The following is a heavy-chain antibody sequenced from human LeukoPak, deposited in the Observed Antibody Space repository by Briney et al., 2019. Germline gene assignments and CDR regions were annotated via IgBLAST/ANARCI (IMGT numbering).Heavy chain of an antibody. Sequence: SETLSLTCSVSGGSLSTYYWIRLRQPAGKGLEWIGRIQTSGNADYNPSLKSRVTMSVDTSKNQFSLRLRSVTAADTAVYYCARDPGDYNHDWYFDLWGRGTLVTVSS. CDR2: IQTSGNA. CDR3: ARDPGDYNHDWYFDL. J-gene: IGHJ2*01. CDR1: GGSLSTYY. V-gene: IGHV4-4*07. D-gene: IGHD4-17*01.